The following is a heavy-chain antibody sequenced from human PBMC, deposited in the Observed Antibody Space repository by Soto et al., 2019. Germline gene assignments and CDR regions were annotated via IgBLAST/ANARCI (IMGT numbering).Heavy chain of an antibody. CDR2: TYYRSKWYY. J-gene: IGHJ5*02. CDR3: VRLIGNSWLEP. V-gene: IGHV6-1*01. D-gene: IGHD3-16*01. CDR1: GDSVSSNHAT. Sequence: PSQTLSLTCAISGDSVSSNHATWDWIRQSPSRGLEWLGRTYYRSKWYYDYTLSVKSRITINPGTSNNQLTLQLNSLTPDDRAVYLCVRLIGNSWLEPWGQGTLVTVS.